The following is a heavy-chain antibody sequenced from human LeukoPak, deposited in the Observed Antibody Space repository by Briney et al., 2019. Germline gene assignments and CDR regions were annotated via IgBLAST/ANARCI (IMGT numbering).Heavy chain of an antibody. CDR1: GFTFSSYG. V-gene: IGHV3-30*02. Sequence: GGSLRLSCAASGFTFSSYGMHWVRQAPGKGLEWVAFIWYDGSNKYYADSVKGRFTISRDNSKNTLYLQMNSLRAEDTAVYYCTTIKDWFDPWGQGTLVTVSS. D-gene: IGHD1-14*01. J-gene: IGHJ5*02. CDR3: TTIKDWFDP. CDR2: IWYDGSNK.